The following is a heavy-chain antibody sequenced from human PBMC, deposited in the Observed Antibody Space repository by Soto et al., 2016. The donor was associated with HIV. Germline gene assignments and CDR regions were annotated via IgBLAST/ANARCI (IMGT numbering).Heavy chain of an antibody. Sequence: QVQLVQSGAEVKKPGASVKVSCKVSGYTLTELSMHWVRQAPGKGLEWMGGFDPEDGETIYAQKFQGRVTMTEDTSTDTAYMELSSLRSEDTAVYYCATVPRYWYDSSGQGAFDIWGQGTMVTVSS. CDR2: FDPEDGET. V-gene: IGHV1-24*01. CDR1: GYTLTELS. J-gene: IGHJ3*02. D-gene: IGHD3-22*01. CDR3: ATVPRYWYDSSGQGAFDI.